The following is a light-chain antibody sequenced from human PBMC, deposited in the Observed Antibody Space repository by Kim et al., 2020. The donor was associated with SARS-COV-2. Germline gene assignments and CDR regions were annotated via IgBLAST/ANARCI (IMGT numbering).Light chain of an antibody. CDR1: QSISSY. CDR2: AAS. CDR3: QQSYSTPWT. V-gene: IGKV1-39*01. J-gene: IGKJ1*01. Sequence: ASVGDRVTITCRASQSISSYLNWYQQKPGKAPKLLIYAASSLPSGDPSRFSDGGAGTDFTLTISGLQPGDFATYYCQQSYSTPWTFGQGTKVDIK.